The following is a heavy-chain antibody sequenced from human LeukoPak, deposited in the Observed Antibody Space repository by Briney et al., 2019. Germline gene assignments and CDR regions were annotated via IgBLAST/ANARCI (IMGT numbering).Heavy chain of an antibody. CDR3: ATDLNYFDNSDYGAY. CDR2: VNSRMDGGTA. V-gene: IGHV3-15*01. J-gene: IGHJ4*02. CDR1: GFNFRRAS. D-gene: IGHD3-22*01. Sequence: GGSLRLSCAASGFNFRRASMSWVRQTPGEGLEWVGRVNSRMDGGTADYAAPVKGRFTISRDDSKNTMDLQMNSLKTEDTAVHYCATDLNYFDNSDYGAYWGQGTLVAVSS.